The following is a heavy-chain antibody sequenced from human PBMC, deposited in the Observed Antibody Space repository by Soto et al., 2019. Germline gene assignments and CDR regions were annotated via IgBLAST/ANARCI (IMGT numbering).Heavy chain of an antibody. Sequence: QVHLLQSGAEVKKPGASVKVSCKGSGYGFTTYGITWVRQAPGQGLEWMAWISAHNGNTNYAQKLQGRVTGTRDTSTSTAYMEMRSLRSDDTAVYYCARGRYGDYWGQGALVTVSS. CDR1: GYGFTTYG. J-gene: IGHJ4*02. CDR3: ARGRYGDY. V-gene: IGHV1-18*01. D-gene: IGHD1-1*01. CDR2: ISAHNGNT.